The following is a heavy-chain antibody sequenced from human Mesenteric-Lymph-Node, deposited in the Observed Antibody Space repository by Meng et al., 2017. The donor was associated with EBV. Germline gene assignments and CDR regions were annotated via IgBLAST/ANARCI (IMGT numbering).Heavy chain of an antibody. V-gene: IGHV4-34*02. J-gene: IGHJ4*02. D-gene: IGHD6-19*01. CDR1: VGSFGGDY. CDR2: ILRTGGN. CDR3: ARRKSGWNRYYLDY. Sequence: QGHFQPLGGGLLRPSWSVSLTCAAYVGSFGGDYWTWFRQTSGKELEGIGEILRTGGNTYNPSIKSRVTISVDTSKNQFSQKVTSVTAADTAVYYCARRKSGWNRYYLDYWGQGALVTVSS.